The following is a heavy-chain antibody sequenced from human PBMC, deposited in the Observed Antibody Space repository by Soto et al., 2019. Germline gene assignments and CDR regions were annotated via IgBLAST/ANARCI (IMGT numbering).Heavy chain of an antibody. V-gene: IGHV1-69*01. CDR2: IIPIFGTA. Sequence: QVQLVQSGAEVKKPGSSVKVSCKASGGTFSSYAISWVRQAPGQGLEWMGGIIPIFGTANYAQKFQGRVTITADESTSTAYMEVSSLSSEDTAVYYGARVERYAMVYYYGMDVWGQGTTVTVSS. CDR3: ARVERYAMVYYYGMDV. CDR1: GGTFSSYA. D-gene: IGHD5-18*01. J-gene: IGHJ6*02.